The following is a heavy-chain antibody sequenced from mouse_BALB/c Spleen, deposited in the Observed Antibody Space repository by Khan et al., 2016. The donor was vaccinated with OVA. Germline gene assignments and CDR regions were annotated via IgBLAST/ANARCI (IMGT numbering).Heavy chain of an antibody. CDR3: ARSVTITTVVATDFDY. J-gene: IGHJ2*01. CDR2: ISYSGRT. V-gene: IGHV3-2*02. D-gene: IGHD1-1*01. Sequence: EVQLRESGPGLVKPSQSLSLTCTVTGYSITSDYAWNWIRQFPGNKLEWMGYISYSGRTSYNPSLKSRISITRDTSRNQFFLQLNSVTTEDTATYYSARSVTITTVVATDFDYWGQGTTLTVSS. CDR1: GYSITSDYA.